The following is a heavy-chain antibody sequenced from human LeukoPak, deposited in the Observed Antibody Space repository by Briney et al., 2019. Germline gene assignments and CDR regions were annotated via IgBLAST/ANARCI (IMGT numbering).Heavy chain of an antibody. CDR1: GGSSRSGDYF. D-gene: IGHD2-21*02. J-gene: IGHJ3*02. Sequence: PSETLSLTCAVSGGSSRSGDYFWSWIRQPPGKGLEWIGHIHYSGNTYYNPSLKSRVSISVDKSKNQFSLSLTSVTAADTAVYHCARTYCSGGDCFFPDIWGQGTMVTVSS. V-gene: IGHV4-30-4*01. CDR2: IHYSGNT. CDR3: ARTYCSGGDCFFPDI.